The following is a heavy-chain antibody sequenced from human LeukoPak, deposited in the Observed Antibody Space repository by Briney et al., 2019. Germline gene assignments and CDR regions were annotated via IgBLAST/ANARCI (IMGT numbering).Heavy chain of an antibody. J-gene: IGHJ4*02. CDR3: ARVSSGATTVDY. Sequence: SETLSPTCAVSGGSISSSNWWSWVRQPPGKGLEWIGEIYHSGSTNYNPSLKSRVTISVDKSKNQFSLKLSSVTAADTAVYYCARVSSGATTVDYWGQGTLVTVSS. D-gene: IGHD1-26*01. CDR2: IYHSGST. CDR1: GGSISSSNW. V-gene: IGHV4-4*02.